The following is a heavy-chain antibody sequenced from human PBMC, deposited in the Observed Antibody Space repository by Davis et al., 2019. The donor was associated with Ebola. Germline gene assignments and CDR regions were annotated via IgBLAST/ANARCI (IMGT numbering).Heavy chain of an antibody. Sequence: GESLKISCAASGFTFSNYDMNWVRQATGKGLEWLSATGTVPGDTYYLPSVRGRFTVSRDNAKNSFYLQMDSLTAEDSAVYYCARAPPGSRFRLDHWGQGIMVTVSS. J-gene: IGHJ4*02. V-gene: IGHV3-13*01. CDR2: TGTVPGDT. CDR1: GFTFSNYD. CDR3: ARAPPGSRFRLDH. D-gene: IGHD1-1*01.